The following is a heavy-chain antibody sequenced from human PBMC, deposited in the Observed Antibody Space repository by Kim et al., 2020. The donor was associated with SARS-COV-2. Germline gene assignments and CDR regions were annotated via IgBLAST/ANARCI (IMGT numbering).Heavy chain of an antibody. CDR2: IKSKTDGETT. V-gene: IGHV3-15*01. Sequence: GGSLRLSCAASGFTFSDAWMSWVRQAPGRGLEWVGRIKSKTDGETTDFVAPVNGSFTIAKDDSKTTLYLHMNSLKTADTSVYSCATSNCAGYSNGYFNY. CDR3: ATSNCAGYSNGYFNY. D-gene: IGHD5-12*01. J-gene: IGHJ4*03. CDR1: GFTFSDAW.